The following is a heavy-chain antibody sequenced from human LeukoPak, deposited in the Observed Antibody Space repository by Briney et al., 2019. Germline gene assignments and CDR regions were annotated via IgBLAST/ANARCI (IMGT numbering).Heavy chain of an antibody. CDR3: GRWLYSSGWAIDY. V-gene: IGHV3-7*01. Sequence: GGSLGLSCAASGSTFSSYYMSWVRQAPGKGLEWVANIRQDGSGQFYADSVKGRFTISRDNAKNSLYLQMDSLRVEDTAVYYCGRWLYSSGWAIDYWGQGTLVTVSS. D-gene: IGHD6-19*01. CDR2: IRQDGSGQ. J-gene: IGHJ4*02. CDR1: GSTFSSYY.